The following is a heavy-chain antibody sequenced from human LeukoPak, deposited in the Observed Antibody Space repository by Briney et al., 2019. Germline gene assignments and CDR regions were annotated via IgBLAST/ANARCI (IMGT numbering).Heavy chain of an antibody. V-gene: IGHV3-74*01. J-gene: IGHJ6*02. D-gene: IGHD5-18*01. CDR2: IKSDGSST. CDR1: GFTFSDYW. CDR3: ARESLVGYSYLDGMDV. Sequence: QPGGSLRLSCAASGFTFSDYWMHWVRQAPGKGLVWVSRIKSDGSSTSYADSVKGRFTITRDSAKNTLYLQMNSLRAEDTAVYYCARESLVGYSYLDGMDVWGQGTTVTVSS.